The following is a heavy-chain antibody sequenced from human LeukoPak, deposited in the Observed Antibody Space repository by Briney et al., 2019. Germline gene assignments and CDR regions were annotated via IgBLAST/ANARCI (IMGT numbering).Heavy chain of an antibody. CDR3: ARLYYDFWSGHPDY. J-gene: IGHJ4*02. D-gene: IGHD3-3*01. V-gene: IGHV4-30-4*08. CDR2: IYYSGST. CDR1: GGSISSSSYY. Sequence: SETLSLTCTVSGGSISSSSYYWGWIRQPPGKGLEWIGYIYYSGSTYYNPSLKSRVTISVDTSKNQFSLKLSSVTAADTAVYYCARLYYDFWSGHPDYWGQGTLVTVSS.